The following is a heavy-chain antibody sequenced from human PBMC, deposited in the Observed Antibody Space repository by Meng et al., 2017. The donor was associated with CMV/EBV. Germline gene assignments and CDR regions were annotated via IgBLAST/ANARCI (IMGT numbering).Heavy chain of an antibody. CDR1: ISSSSYS. CDR3: ARSVGYCSSTSCTPPQH. V-gene: IGHV4-39*07. J-gene: IGHJ1*01. D-gene: IGHD2-2*01. CDR2: IYYSGST. Sequence: ISSSSYSWGWIRQPPGKGLEWIGSIYYSGSTYYTPSLKSRVTISVDTSKNQFSLKLSSVTAADTAVYYCARSVGYCSSTSCTPPQHWGQGTLVTVSS.